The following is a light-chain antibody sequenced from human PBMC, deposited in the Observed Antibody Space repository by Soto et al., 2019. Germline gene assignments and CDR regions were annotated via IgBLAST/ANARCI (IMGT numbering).Light chain of an antibody. V-gene: IGKV3D-15*01. CDR3: QQYYRWPQT. J-gene: IGKJ1*01. CDR1: QSVGTF. CDR2: DIF. Sequence: EIVLTQSPATLSLSPGERATLSCRASQSVGTFFAWYQQKPGQAPRLVIYDIFTRATGVPARFSGSGSGTEFTLTISSLQSEDFAVYYCQQYYRWPQTFGQGTKVDIK.